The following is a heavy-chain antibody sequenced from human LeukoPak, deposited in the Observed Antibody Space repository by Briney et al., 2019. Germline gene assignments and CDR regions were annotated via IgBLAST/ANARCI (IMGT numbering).Heavy chain of an antibody. V-gene: IGHV3-23*01. D-gene: IGHD4-17*01. CDR3: AKDALSAVTTFGY. Sequence: GGSLRLSCAASGLTFTNCAMSWVRQAPGKGLEWVSAISASGVSTYYADSVKGRFSISRDNSKNTVYLQMNSLRVEDTAVYYCAKDALSAVTTFGYWGQGTLVTVSS. CDR2: ISASGVST. J-gene: IGHJ4*02. CDR1: GLTFTNCA.